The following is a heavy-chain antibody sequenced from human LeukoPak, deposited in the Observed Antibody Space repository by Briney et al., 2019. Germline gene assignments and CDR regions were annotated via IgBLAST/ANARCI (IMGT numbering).Heavy chain of an antibody. CDR2: INPSGGST. Sequence: ASVKVSCKASGYTFTSYYMHWVRQAPGQGLEWMGIINPSGGSTSYAQKFQGRVTMTRDTSTSTVYMELSSLRFEDMAVYYCARGGLTMVRGVIITFRFDPWGQGTLVTVSS. CDR3: ARGGLTMVRGVIITFRFDP. D-gene: IGHD3-10*01. V-gene: IGHV1-46*01. CDR1: GYTFTSYY. J-gene: IGHJ5*02.